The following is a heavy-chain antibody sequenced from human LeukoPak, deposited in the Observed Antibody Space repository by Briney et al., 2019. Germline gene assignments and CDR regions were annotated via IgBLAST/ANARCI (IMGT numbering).Heavy chain of an antibody. Sequence: GASVKVSCKASGYRFTSYYMHWVRQAPGQRLEWMGWINPNSGGTNYAQKFQGRVTMTRDTSISTAYMELSRLRSDDTAVYYCASGQRVVLMVPTTYYFDYWGQGTLVTVSS. V-gene: IGHV1-2*02. CDR2: INPNSGGT. J-gene: IGHJ4*02. CDR1: GYRFTSYY. D-gene: IGHD2-8*01. CDR3: ASGQRVVLMVPTTYYFDY.